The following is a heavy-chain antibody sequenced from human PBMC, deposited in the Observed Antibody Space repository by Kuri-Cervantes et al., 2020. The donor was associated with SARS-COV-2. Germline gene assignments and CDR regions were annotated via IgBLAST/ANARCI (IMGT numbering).Heavy chain of an antibody. J-gene: IGHJ5*02. CDR2: ISSNGGST. Sequence: GGSLRLSCSASGFTFSSYAMHWVRQAPGKGLEYVSAISSNGGSTYYADSVKGRFTISRDNSKNTLYLQMNSLRAEDTAVYYCARDYYDSSGYFISGLWFDPWGQGTLVTVSS. V-gene: IGHV3-64*04. CDR1: GFTFSSYA. CDR3: ARDYYDSSGYFISGLWFDP. D-gene: IGHD3-22*01.